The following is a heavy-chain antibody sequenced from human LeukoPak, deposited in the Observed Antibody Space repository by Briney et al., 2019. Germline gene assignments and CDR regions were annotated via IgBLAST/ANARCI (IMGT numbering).Heavy chain of an antibody. J-gene: IGHJ1*01. V-gene: IGHV4-39*01. CDR2: INYSGTT. CDR1: GGSMSGSGFY. D-gene: IGHD3-22*01. Sequence: SETLSLTCTVSGGSMSGSGFYWGWTRQSRGLGLEWIASINYSGTTYYNPSLKSRVTISVDTSKNQFSLKLSSVTAADTAVYYCARQWDSTGYHEYFQHWGQGTLVTVFS. CDR3: ARQWDSTGYHEYFQH.